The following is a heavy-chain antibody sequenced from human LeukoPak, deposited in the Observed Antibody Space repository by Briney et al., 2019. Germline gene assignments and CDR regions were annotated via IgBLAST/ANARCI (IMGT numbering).Heavy chain of an antibody. D-gene: IGHD6-19*01. J-gene: IGHJ4*02. Sequence: AGSLRLSCAASGFTFSSYTMNWVRQAPGKGLKWDSAISGNSNYIYYEDSVKGRFTISRDNAKNSLFLQMNSLGAEDTAVYYCARAVEIAVPGTLDYWGQGILVTVSS. CDR1: GFTFSSYT. CDR3: ARAVEIAVPGTLDY. CDR2: ISGNSNYI. V-gene: IGHV3-21*01.